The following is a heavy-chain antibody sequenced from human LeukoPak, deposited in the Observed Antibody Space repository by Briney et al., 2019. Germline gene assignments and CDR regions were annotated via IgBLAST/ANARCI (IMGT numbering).Heavy chain of an antibody. CDR2: ISSSSTYI. J-gene: IGHJ3*02. D-gene: IGHD5-24*01. CDR1: GFTFSSYR. Sequence: GGSLRLSWAASGFTFSSYRMDWVRQAPGKGLEWVSSISSSSTYIYHADSVRGRFTASRDNAKNSLYLQMNSLRVEDTAVYFWARTNLEVATWAAFYIWGQGTMVTVSS. V-gene: IGHV3-21*01. CDR3: ARTNLEVATWAAFYI.